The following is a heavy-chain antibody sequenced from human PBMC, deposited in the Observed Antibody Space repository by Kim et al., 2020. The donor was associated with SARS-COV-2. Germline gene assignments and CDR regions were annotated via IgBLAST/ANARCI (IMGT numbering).Heavy chain of an antibody. Sequence: GESLKISCKGSGYSFTSYWISWVRQMPGKGLEWMGRIDPSDSYTNYSPSFQGHVTISADKSISTAYLQWSSLTASDTAMYYCARGGVNYYDSSGYYFAEYFQHWGQGTLVTVSS. CDR1: GYSFTSYW. D-gene: IGHD3-22*01. CDR3: ARGGVNYYDSSGYYFAEYFQH. J-gene: IGHJ1*01. V-gene: IGHV5-10-1*01. CDR2: IDPSDSYT.